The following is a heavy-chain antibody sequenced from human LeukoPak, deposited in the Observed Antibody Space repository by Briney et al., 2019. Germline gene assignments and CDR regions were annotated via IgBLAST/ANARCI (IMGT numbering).Heavy chain of an antibody. CDR1: GYTFTSYG. CDR3: ARDEETYYYDSSGYYYPYFDY. D-gene: IGHD3-22*01. V-gene: IGHV1-18*01. CDR2: ISAYSGNT. J-gene: IGHJ4*02. Sequence: ASVKVSCKASGYTFTSYGISWVRQAPGQGLEWMGWISAYSGNTNYAQKLQGRVTMTTDTSTSTAYMELRSLRSDDTAVYYCARDEETYYYDSSGYYYPYFDYWGQGTLVTVSS.